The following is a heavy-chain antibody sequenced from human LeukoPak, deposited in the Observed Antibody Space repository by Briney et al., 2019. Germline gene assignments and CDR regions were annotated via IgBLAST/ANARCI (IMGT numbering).Heavy chain of an antibody. J-gene: IGHJ3*02. CDR1: QFTFSNYA. CDR3: AKGXSXXXXXNXXDI. CDR2: LRGDGGAT. V-gene: IGHV3-23*01. Sequence: GGSLRLSCVASQFTFSNYAMNWVRQAPGKGLEWVAALRGDGGATYHADSVRGRFTISRDNSKNTVYLQMDSLRVEDTAVYHCAKGXSXXXXXNXXDIXGXGTMVTV.